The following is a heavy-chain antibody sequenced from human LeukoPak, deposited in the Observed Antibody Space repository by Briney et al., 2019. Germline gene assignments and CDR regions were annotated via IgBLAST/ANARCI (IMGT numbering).Heavy chain of an antibody. CDR2: ISGSGFTT. CDR3: AKEITGRGRRLDY. Sequence: GGSLRLSCAASGFIFSNYAMNWVRQAPGKGLEWVSVISGSGFTTYYADSMKGRFTISRDNSKNTLYLQMNGLRAEDTAVYYCAKEITGRGRRLDYWGEGTLVTVSS. D-gene: IGHD1-14*01. J-gene: IGHJ4*02. CDR1: GFIFSNYA. V-gene: IGHV3-23*01.